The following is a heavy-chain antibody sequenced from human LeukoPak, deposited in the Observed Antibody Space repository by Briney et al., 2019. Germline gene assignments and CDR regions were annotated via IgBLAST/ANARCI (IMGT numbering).Heavy chain of an antibody. V-gene: IGHV3-74*01. Sequence: GGSLRLSCATSGFTFRNYWMNWLRQAPGKGLLWVARIRGDGGSITYAESVKGRFTISRDNARNTLYLQMNSLRVEDTAVYYCAKSDWFDPCGQGTPVTVSS. CDR2: IRGDGGSI. CDR3: AKSDWFDP. CDR1: GFTFRNYW. J-gene: IGHJ5*02.